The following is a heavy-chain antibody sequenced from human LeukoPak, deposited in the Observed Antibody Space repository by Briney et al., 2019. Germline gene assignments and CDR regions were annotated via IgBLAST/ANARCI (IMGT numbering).Heavy chain of an antibody. Sequence: GRSLRLSCAASGFTFDDYAMHWVRQAPGKGLEWVSIIYSGGATFYADSVKGRFTISRENSKNTLWLQMNSLRAEDTAVYYCARLHYDVLTGPFDYWGQGTLVTVSS. CDR2: IYSGGAT. CDR3: ARLHYDVLTGPFDY. D-gene: IGHD3-9*01. V-gene: IGHV3-66*04. J-gene: IGHJ4*02. CDR1: GFTFDDYA.